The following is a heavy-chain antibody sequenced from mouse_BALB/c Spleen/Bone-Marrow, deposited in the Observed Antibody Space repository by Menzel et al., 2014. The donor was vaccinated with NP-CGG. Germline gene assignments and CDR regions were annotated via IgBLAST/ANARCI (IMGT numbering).Heavy chain of an antibody. J-gene: IGHJ4*01. CDR2: INSDGGIT. CDR1: EYEFPSHD. CDR3: ARHGFYYAMDY. Sequence: EVKVEESGGGLVQPGESLKLSCESNEYEFPSHDMSWVRKTPEKRLELVAAINSDGGITNYPDTMERRFTISRDNTKETLYLQMSSLRFEDTSLYYCARHGFYYAMDYWGQGTSVTVSS. V-gene: IGHV5-2*03.